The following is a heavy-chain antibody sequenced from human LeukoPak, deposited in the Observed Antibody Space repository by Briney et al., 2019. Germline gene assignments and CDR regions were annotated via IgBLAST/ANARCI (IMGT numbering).Heavy chain of an antibody. J-gene: IGHJ4*02. Sequence: SETLSLTCTVSGGSISSYYWSWIRQPPGKGLEWIGYIYYSGSTNYNPSLKSRVTISVDTSKNQFSLKLSSVTAADTAVYYCARATDAHDYWDQGTLVTVSS. CDR3: ARATDAHDY. CDR2: IYYSGST. V-gene: IGHV4-59*01. CDR1: GGSISSYY.